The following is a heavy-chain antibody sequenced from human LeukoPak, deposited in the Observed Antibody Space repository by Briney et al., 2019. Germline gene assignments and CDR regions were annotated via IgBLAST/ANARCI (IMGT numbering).Heavy chain of an antibody. CDR1: GFSFSSYN. Sequence: GGSLRLSCVASGFSFSSYNMNWVRQAPGKGLEWVSSISRSASNIYYADSVKGRFTISRDNAKNSFYLLMNSLRAEDTAVFYCARDPEGFGATYFDYWGQGTLVTVSS. CDR3: ARDPEGFGATYFDY. V-gene: IGHV3-21*01. D-gene: IGHD3-16*01. J-gene: IGHJ4*02. CDR2: ISRSASNI.